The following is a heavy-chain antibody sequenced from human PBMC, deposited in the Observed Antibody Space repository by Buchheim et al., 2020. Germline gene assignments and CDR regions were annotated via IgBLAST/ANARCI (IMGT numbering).Heavy chain of an antibody. CDR1: GDSISTNYW. CDR3: VRESVWRGSERRFDY. CDR2: IYHSGTT. D-gene: IGHD3-10*01. Sequence: QVQLQESGPGLVTPSGTLSLACGVSGDSISTNYWWSWVRQPPGKGLEWIGEIYHSGTTVYNPSLKSRVTISVDKSKNQFSPKVESVTAADTAYYYCVRESVWRGSERRFDYWGQG. J-gene: IGHJ4*02. V-gene: IGHV4-4*02.